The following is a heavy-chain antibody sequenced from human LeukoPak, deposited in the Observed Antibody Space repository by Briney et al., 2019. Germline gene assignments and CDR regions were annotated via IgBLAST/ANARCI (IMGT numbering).Heavy chain of an antibody. CDR3: ARLAAAAGSSVDV. V-gene: IGHV1-69*05. CDR2: IIPIFGTA. CDR1: GGTFSSYT. J-gene: IGHJ6*04. D-gene: IGHD6-13*01. Sequence: SVKVSCKASGGTFSSYTISWVRQAPGQGLEWMGGIIPIFGTANYAQKFQGRVTITTDESTSTAYMELSSLRSEDTAVYYCARLAAAAGSSVDVWGKGTTVTVSS.